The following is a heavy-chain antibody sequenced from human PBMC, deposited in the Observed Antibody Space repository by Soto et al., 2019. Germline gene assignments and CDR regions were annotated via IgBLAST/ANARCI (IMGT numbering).Heavy chain of an antibody. CDR2: ISSSSSYI. V-gene: IGHV3-21*01. J-gene: IGHJ4*02. CDR3: ANPLNPPKTANDYGTILNY. CDR1: GFTFSTYS. D-gene: IGHD4-17*01. Sequence: PGGSLRLSCAASGFTFSTYSMNWVRQAPGKGLEWVSSISSSSSYIYYADSVKGRFTISRDNAKNSLYLQMNSLRAEDTAVYYCANPLNPPKTANDYGTILNYWGQGTLVTVSS.